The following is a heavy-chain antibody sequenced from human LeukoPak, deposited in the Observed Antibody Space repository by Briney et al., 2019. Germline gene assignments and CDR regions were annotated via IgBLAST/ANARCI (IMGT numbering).Heavy chain of an antibody. D-gene: IGHD6-19*01. CDR2: IKKDGSEK. Sequence: GGSLRLSCAASRFTFSTSWMGWVRQAPGRGLEWVANIKKDGSEKYYLDSVRGRFTIPRDNAKNSLYLQMNSLRVEDTAVYYCARGQWLPFDVFDIWGQGTMVTVSS. V-gene: IGHV3-7*01. J-gene: IGHJ3*02. CDR3: ARGQWLPFDVFDI. CDR1: RFTFSTSW.